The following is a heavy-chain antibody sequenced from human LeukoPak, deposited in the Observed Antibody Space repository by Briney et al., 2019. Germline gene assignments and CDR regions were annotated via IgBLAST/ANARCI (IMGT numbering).Heavy chain of an antibody. CDR2: MNPNSGNT. D-gene: IGHD2-2*01. V-gene: IGHV1-8*01. J-gene: IGHJ4*02. CDR1: GYTFTSYD. CDR3: ARLSCSSTSCYGDVDY. Sequence: ASVTVSFKSSGYTFTSYDINWVRQATAPGLEWMGWMNPNSGNTGYAQKFQGKVTMNRNTSISTAYMELSSLRSEDTAVYYCARLSCSSTSCYGDVDYWGQGTLVTVSS.